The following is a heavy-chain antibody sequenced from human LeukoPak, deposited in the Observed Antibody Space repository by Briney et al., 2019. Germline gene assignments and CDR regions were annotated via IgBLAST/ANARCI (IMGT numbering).Heavy chain of an antibody. V-gene: IGHV4-34*01. Sequence: SETLSLTCAVYGGSFSGYYWSWIRQPPGKGLEWIGEINHSGSTNYNPSLKSRVTISVDTSKNQFSLKLSSVTAADTAVYYCVRGGSEDYWGQGTLVTVSS. CDR3: VRGGSEDY. CDR1: GGSFSGYY. J-gene: IGHJ4*02. CDR2: INHSGST. D-gene: IGHD6-25*01.